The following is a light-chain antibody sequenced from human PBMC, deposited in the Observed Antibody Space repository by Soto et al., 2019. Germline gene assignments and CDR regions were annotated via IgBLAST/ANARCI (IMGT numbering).Light chain of an antibody. V-gene: IGLV2-14*01. J-gene: IGLJ2*01. Sequence: QSALTQPASVSGSPGQSITISCTGTSSDVGGYNYVSWYHQHPGKAPKLLIYEVSNRPSGVSNRFSGSKSGNTASLTISGLQAEDEGDYYCSSYRSSSTQVVFGGGTKVTVL. CDR3: SSYRSSSTQVV. CDR2: EVS. CDR1: SSDVGGYNY.